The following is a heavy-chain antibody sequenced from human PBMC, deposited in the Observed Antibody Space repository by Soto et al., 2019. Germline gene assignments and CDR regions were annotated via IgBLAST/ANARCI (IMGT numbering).Heavy chain of an antibody. Sequence: PGGSLRLSCAASGFTFSRHYMSWVRQAPGKGLEWVSVISGDGGSTYYADSVKGRFTISRDNAKNSLYLQMNSLRAEDTAVYYCARDFQYSSGSDXWGQGTLVTVSS. D-gene: IGHD6-19*01. CDR3: ARDFQYSSGSDX. V-gene: IGHV3-23*01. J-gene: IGHJ4*02. CDR2: ISGDGGST. CDR1: GFTFSRHY.